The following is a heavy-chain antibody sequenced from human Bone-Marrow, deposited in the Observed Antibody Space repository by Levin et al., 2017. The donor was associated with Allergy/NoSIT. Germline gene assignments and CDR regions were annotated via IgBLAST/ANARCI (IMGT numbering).Heavy chain of an antibody. CDR1: GGTFSSYV. CDR2: IIPMFGTP. J-gene: IGHJ4*02. CDR3: ATKFGS. Sequence: GASVKVSCKASGGTFSSYVMNWVRQAPGQGLEWMGGIIPMFGTPNYAQKFQGRVTITADELTTTGYLEVSSLRSEDTAMYYCATKFGSWGQGTLVTVSS. D-gene: IGHD3-16*01. V-gene: IGHV1-69*13.